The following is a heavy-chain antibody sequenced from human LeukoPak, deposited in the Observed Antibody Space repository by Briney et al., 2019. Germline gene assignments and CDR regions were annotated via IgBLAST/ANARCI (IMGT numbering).Heavy chain of an antibody. Sequence: SETLSLTCTVSGGSISSSSYYWGWIRQPPGKGLEWIGSIYYSGSTYYNPSLKSRVTISVDTSKNQFSLKLSSVTAADTAVYYCAGDTSGYYYLDYWGQGTLVTVSS. J-gene: IGHJ4*02. CDR2: IYYSGST. D-gene: IGHD3-22*01. CDR3: AGDTSGYYYLDY. V-gene: IGHV4-39*01. CDR1: GGSISSSSYY.